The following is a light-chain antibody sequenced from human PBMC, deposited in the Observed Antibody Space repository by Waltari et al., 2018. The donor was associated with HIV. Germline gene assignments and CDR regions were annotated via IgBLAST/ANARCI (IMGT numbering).Light chain of an antibody. CDR2: EVN. V-gene: IGLV2-14*01. Sequence: QSALTQPAPVSGSLGQSITISCTGTSSHVGAYNSVSWYQQRPGKVPKLLIYEVNSRPSGIDNRFSGSKSGNTASLTISGLQVEDEADYYCSSFTGSNTYVFGSGTKVTVL. J-gene: IGLJ1*01. CDR3: SSFTGSNTYV. CDR1: SSHVGAYNS.